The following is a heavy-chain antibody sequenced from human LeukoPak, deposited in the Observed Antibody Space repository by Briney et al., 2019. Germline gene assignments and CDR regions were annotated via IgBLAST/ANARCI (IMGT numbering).Heavy chain of an antibody. D-gene: IGHD5-24*01. V-gene: IGHV4-30-4*01. CDR1: GGSISSGDYY. CDR3: ASQGRWLQSLDY. Sequence: SETLSLTCTVSGGSISSGDYYWSWIRQPPGKGLEWIGYIYYSGSTYYNPSLRSRVSISVDMSKSQVSLKLSSVTAADTAVYYCASQGRWLQSLDYWGQGTLVTVSS. J-gene: IGHJ4*02. CDR2: IYYSGST.